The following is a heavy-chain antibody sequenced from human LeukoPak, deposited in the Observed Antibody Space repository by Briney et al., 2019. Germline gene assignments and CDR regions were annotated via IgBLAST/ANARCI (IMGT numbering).Heavy chain of an antibody. Sequence: TGGSLRLSCAASGFTFDDYAMHWVRQAPGKGLEWVSGISWNSGSIGYADSVKGRFTISRDNAKNSLYLQMNSLRAEDTALYYCAKESVEMATISALDIWGQGTMVTVSS. CDR3: AKESVEMATISALDI. V-gene: IGHV3-9*01. CDR2: ISWNSGSI. CDR1: GFTFDDYA. D-gene: IGHD5-24*01. J-gene: IGHJ3*02.